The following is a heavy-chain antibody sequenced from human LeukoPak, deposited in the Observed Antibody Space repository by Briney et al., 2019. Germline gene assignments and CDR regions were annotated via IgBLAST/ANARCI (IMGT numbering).Heavy chain of an antibody. Sequence: SETLSLTCAVSGASISSGCYSWSWLRQPPGKGLDWIGYIYHSGSTYYNPSLNSRVTISVDRSTNQFTLKLSSVTAADTAVYYCARGRHYYDSSGYTIDYWGQGTLVTVSS. J-gene: IGHJ4*02. V-gene: IGHV4-30-2*01. D-gene: IGHD3-22*01. CDR3: ARGRHYYDSSGYTIDY. CDR1: GASISSGCYS. CDR2: IYHSGST.